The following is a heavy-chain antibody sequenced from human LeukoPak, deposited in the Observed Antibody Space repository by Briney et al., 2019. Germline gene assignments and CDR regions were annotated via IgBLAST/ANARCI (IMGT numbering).Heavy chain of an antibody. J-gene: IGHJ4*02. Sequence: SETLSLTCAVYGGSFSGYYWIWIRQPPGKGLEWIGEINHSGSTNYNPSLKSRVTISVDTSKNQFSLKLSSVTAADTAVYYCARDRVGVRAFDYWGQGTLVTVSS. CDR3: ARDRVGVRAFDY. V-gene: IGHV4-34*01. CDR2: INHSGST. CDR1: GGSFSGYY. D-gene: IGHD3-10*01.